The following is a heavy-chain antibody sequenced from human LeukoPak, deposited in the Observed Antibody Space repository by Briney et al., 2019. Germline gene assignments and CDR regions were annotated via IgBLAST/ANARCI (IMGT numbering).Heavy chain of an antibody. CDR3: ARDPPILTGPYYYYMDV. CDR2: ISYDGSNK. V-gene: IGHV3-30*04. CDR1: GFTFSSYA. D-gene: IGHD3-9*01. Sequence: GGSLRLSCAASGFTFSSYAMHWVRQAPGKGLEWVAVISYDGSNKYYADSVKGRFTISRDNSKNTLYLQMNSLGAEDTAVYYCARDPPILTGPYYYYMDVWGKGTTVTISS. J-gene: IGHJ6*03.